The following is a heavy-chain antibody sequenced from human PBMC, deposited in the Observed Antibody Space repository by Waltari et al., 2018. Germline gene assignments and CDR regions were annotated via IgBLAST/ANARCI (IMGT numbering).Heavy chain of an antibody. D-gene: IGHD1-26*01. CDR1: GGSISSYY. CDR2: IYYSGST. Sequence: QVQLQESGPGLVKPSETLSITCTVSGGSISSYYWSWIRQPPGKGLEWIGYIYYSGSTNYNPSLKSRVTISVDTSKNQFSLKLSSVTAADTAVYYCASFPVGATPFDYWGQGTLVTVSS. J-gene: IGHJ4*02. V-gene: IGHV4-59*01. CDR3: ASFPVGATPFDY.